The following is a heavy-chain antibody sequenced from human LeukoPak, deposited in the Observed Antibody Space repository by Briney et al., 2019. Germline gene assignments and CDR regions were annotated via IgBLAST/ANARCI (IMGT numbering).Heavy chain of an antibody. D-gene: IGHD3-10*01. CDR3: ARGGSFLDY. CDR1: GSTFSSYS. V-gene: IGHV3-21*01. CDR2: ISSTSSYI. Sequence: GGSLRLSCAASGSTFSSYSMNWVRQAPGKGLEWVSSISSTSSYIYYADSVKGRFTISRDNAKNSLYLQMNGLRAEDMAVYYCARGGSFLDYWGQGTLVTVSS. J-gene: IGHJ4*02.